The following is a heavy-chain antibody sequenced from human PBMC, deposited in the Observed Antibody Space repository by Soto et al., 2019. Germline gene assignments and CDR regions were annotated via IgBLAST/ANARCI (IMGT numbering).Heavy chain of an antibody. V-gene: IGHV3-30-3*01. CDR2: TSKDGSDT. CDR1: GYNFNHFA. J-gene: IGHJ3*01. CDR3: VGDVWWEIGLDAFDV. Sequence: QVPLVESGGGVVRPGRSLRLSCVGSGYNFNHFAMHWVRQAPGKGLEWVAGTSKDGSDTYYADSVKGRFTISRDNFRNTVDLQMNSLTVDDTAMYQCVGDVWWEIGLDAFDVWGRGTMVIVS. D-gene: IGHD1-26*01.